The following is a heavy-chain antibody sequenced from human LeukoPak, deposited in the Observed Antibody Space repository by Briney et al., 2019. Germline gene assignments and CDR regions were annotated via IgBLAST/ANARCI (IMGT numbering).Heavy chain of an antibody. Sequence: SETLSLTCTVSGGSISSYYWSWIRQPPGKGLEWIGEINHSGSTNYNPSLKSRVTISVDTSKNQFSLKLSSVTAADTAVYYCARPRYCSSTSCYQGAFDIWGQGTMVTVSS. CDR2: INHSGST. D-gene: IGHD2-2*01. J-gene: IGHJ3*02. CDR3: ARPRYCSSTSCYQGAFDI. CDR1: GGSISSYY. V-gene: IGHV4-34*01.